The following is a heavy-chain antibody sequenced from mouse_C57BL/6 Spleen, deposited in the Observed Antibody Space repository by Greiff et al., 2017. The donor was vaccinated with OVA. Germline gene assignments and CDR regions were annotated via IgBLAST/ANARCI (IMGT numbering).Heavy chain of an antibody. Sequence: QVQLQQPGAELVKPGASVKLSCKASGYTFTSYWMHWVKQRPGQGLEWIGMIHPNSGSTNYNEKFKSKATLTVDKSSSTAYMQLSSLTSEDSAVYYCARGGYGNYYYAMDYWGQGTSVTVSS. D-gene: IGHD2-1*01. CDR3: ARGGYGNYYYAMDY. CDR1: GYTFTSYW. V-gene: IGHV1-64*01. J-gene: IGHJ4*01. CDR2: IHPNSGST.